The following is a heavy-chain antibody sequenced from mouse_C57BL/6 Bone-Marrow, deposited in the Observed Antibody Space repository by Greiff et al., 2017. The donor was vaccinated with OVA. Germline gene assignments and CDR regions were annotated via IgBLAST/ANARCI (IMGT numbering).Heavy chain of an antibody. CDR2: ISSGGSYT. Sequence: EVTLVESGGDLVKPGGSLKLSCAASGFTFSSSGMSWVRPTPYTRLAWVATISSGGSYTYYPDSVKGRCTISRDNAKNTLYLQMSRLKSEDTAMYYCSRDAKDYFDYWGQGTTLTVSS. CDR3: SRDAKDYFDY. CDR1: GFTFSSSG. J-gene: IGHJ2*01. D-gene: IGHD6-1*01. V-gene: IGHV5-6*02.